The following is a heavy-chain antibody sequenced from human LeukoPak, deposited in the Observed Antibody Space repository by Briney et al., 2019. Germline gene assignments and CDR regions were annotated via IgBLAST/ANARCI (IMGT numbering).Heavy chain of an antibody. V-gene: IGHV3-30*04. D-gene: IGHD1-1*01. CDR3: AREGLTTGTGTGFDY. J-gene: IGHJ4*02. Sequence: GGSLRLSCAASGFNFSSYAMHWVRQAPGKGLEWVAVISYDGSNKYYADSVKGRFTISRDNSKNTLYLQMNSLRAEDTAVYYCAREGLTTGTGTGFDYWGQGTLVTVSS. CDR1: GFNFSSYA. CDR2: ISYDGSNK.